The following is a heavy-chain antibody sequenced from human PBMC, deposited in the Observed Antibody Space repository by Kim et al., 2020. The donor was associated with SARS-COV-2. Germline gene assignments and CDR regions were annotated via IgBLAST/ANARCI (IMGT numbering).Heavy chain of an antibody. Sequence: SETMSLTCTVSGGSISSGGYYWSWIRQHPGKGLEWIGYIYYSGSTYYNPSLKSRVTISVDTSKNQFSLKLSSVTAADTAVYYCARGGTPEVLLWFGDSIGWFDPWGQGTLVTVSS. D-gene: IGHD3-10*01. V-gene: IGHV4-31*03. CDR2: IYYSGST. CDR1: GGSISSGGYY. J-gene: IGHJ5*02. CDR3: ARGGTPEVLLWFGDSIGWFDP.